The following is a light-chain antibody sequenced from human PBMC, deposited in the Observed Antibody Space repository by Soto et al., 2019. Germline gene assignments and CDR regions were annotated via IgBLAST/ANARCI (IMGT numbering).Light chain of an antibody. CDR3: QQRSNWPPT. CDR2: DAS. V-gene: IGKV3D-20*02. J-gene: IGKJ5*01. CDR1: QSVSSSY. Sequence: ESVLTQSPGTLSLSPGERATLSCRASQSVSSSYLAWYQQKPGQAPRLLIYDASNRATGIPARFSGSGSGTDFTLTISSLEPEDFAVYYCQQRSNWPPTLGQGTRLEIK.